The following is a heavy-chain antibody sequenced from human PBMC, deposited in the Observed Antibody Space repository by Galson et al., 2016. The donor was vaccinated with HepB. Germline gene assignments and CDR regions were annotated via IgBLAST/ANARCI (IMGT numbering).Heavy chain of an antibody. V-gene: IGHV1-18*01. Sequence: SVKVSCKASGYTFTSYGISWVRQAPGQGLEWMGWISAYNGNTNYAQKLQGRVTMTTDTFTTTAYMELRSLRPDDTAVYYCARVLGYYGSGSTLDYWGQGTLVTVSS. D-gene: IGHD3-10*01. CDR2: ISAYNGNT. CDR1: GYTFTSYG. CDR3: ARVLGYYGSGSTLDY. J-gene: IGHJ4*02.